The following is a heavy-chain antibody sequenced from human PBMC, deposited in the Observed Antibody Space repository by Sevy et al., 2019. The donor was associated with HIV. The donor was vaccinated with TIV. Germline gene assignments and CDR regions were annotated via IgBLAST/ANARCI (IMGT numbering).Heavy chain of an antibody. CDR1: GFTFSSYW. J-gene: IGHJ6*03. Sequence: GGSLRLSCAASGFTFSSYWMSWVRQAPGKGLEWVASIKQDGSEKYYVDSVKGRFTISRDNAKNSLYLQMNSLRAEDTAVYYCARVYHDFWSGYYTIGYYYYMDVWGKGTTVTVSS. CDR2: IKQDGSEK. V-gene: IGHV3-7*03. CDR3: ARVYHDFWSGYYTIGYYYYMDV. D-gene: IGHD3-3*01.